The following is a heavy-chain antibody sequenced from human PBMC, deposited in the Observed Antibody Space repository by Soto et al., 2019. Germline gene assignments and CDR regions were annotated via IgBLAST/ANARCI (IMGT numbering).Heavy chain of an antibody. J-gene: IGHJ6*02. CDR2: IYYSGNT. Sequence: SETLSLTCTVSGGSIRSGGYYWSWVRQNPRRGLEWIGNIYYSGNTYYNPSLKSRLTISVDTSKNQFSLNLSSVTAADTAVYYCARDRLMATAGTASHYFGLDVWGQGTTVTVSS. CDR3: ARDRLMATAGTASHYFGLDV. D-gene: IGHD5-18*01. CDR1: GGSIRSGGYY. V-gene: IGHV4-31*03.